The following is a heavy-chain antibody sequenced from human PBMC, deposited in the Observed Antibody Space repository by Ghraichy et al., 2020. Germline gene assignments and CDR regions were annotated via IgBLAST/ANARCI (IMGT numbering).Heavy chain of an antibody. CDR1: GFTFSDYW. CDR3: ARGDYHDDSGSYHDVFDV. CDR2: IKPDGSEK. D-gene: IGHD3-22*01. J-gene: IGHJ3*01. V-gene: IGHV3-7*03. Sequence: GGSLRLSCAASGFTFSDYWMSWVRQAPEKGLEWLGNIKPDGSEKFYVDSVKGRFTISRDNAKNSLYLQLNSLRAEDTAVYYCARGDYHDDSGSYHDVFDVGGQGTVVTVSS.